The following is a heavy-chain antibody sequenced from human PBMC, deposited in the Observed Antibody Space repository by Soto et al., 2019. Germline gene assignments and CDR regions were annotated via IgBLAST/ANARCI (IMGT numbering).Heavy chain of an antibody. J-gene: IGHJ4*02. CDR1: GGSISSYY. CDR3: ARQVGGWAPWYFDE. CDR2: IYYSGST. V-gene: IGHV4-59*08. D-gene: IGHD6-19*01. Sequence: SETLSLTCTVSGGSISSYYWSWIRQPPGKGLEWIGYIYYSGSTNYNPSLKSRVTISVDTSKNQFSLKLSSVTAADKAVYYCARQVGGWAPWYFDERGQGSLVTVSS.